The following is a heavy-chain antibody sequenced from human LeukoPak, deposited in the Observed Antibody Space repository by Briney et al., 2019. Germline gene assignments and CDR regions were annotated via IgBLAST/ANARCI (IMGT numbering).Heavy chain of an antibody. CDR2: ISYDGSNK. Sequence: PGGSLRLSCAASGFTFSSYGMHWVRQAPGKGLEWVAVISYDGSNKYYADSVKGRFTISRDNSKNTLYLQMNSLRAEDTAVYYCARGSSSGYYGAVYWGPGTLVTVSS. J-gene: IGHJ4*02. CDR3: ARGSSSGYYGAVY. V-gene: IGHV3-30*03. D-gene: IGHD3-22*01. CDR1: GFTFSSYG.